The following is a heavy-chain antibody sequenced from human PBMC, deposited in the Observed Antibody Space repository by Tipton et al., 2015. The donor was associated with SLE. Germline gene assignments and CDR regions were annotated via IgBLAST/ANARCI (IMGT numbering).Heavy chain of an antibody. CDR3: ARSITIFGVGDAFDP. V-gene: IGHV4-39*07. D-gene: IGHD3-3*01. CDR1: GGSISRSRYY. Sequence: LRLSCTVSGGSISRSRYYWGWIRQPPGKGLEWIGSIYYSGSTYFNPSLKSRLTVSVDTSKNQFSLILSAVTAADTAVYFCARSITIFGVGDAFDPWGQGTLVTVSS. J-gene: IGHJ5*02. CDR2: IYYSGST.